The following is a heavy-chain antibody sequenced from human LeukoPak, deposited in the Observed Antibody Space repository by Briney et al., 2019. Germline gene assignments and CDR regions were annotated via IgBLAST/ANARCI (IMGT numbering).Heavy chain of an antibody. J-gene: IGHJ4*02. CDR1: GGSIRYTSYY. V-gene: IGHV4-39*07. D-gene: IGHD1-14*01. Sequence: SETLSLTCSVSGGSIRYTSYYWAWIRQPPWKGLEWIGNIHSSGSTDYNPSLKSRVTMSVDTSKNQFSLKVNSVTAADTAVYYCGRDLEENGVTHWGLGTLVTVSS. CDR2: IHSSGST. CDR3: GRDLEENGVTH.